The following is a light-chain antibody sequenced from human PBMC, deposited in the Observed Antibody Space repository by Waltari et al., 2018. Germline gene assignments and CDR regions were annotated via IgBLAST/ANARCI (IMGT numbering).Light chain of an antibody. J-gene: IGKJ3*01. CDR3: LQYYSQPFT. CDR2: VAS. V-gene: IGKV1-17*01. CDR1: LSISNF. Sequence: DIQMTQSPSSLSASVGDRVTITCRASLSISNFLSWYQQKPGKAPKRLISVASTLESGVPSRFSGSGYGTDFTLTINSLQPEDFATYYCLQYYSQPFTFGPGTKLAVK.